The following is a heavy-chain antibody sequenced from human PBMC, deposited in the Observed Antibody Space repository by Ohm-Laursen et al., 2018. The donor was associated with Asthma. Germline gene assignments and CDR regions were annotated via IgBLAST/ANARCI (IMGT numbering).Heavy chain of an antibody. D-gene: IGHD3-3*01. Sequence: SVKVSCKASGYTFTSYDINWVRQATGQGLEWMGWMNPNSSNTGYAQKFQGRVTMTRNTSISTAYMELSSLRSEDTAVYYCARDSFMIGFWSGYYFDYWGQGTLVTVSS. V-gene: IGHV1-8*01. CDR3: ARDSFMIGFWSGYYFDY. CDR2: MNPNSSNT. CDR1: GYTFTSYD. J-gene: IGHJ4*02.